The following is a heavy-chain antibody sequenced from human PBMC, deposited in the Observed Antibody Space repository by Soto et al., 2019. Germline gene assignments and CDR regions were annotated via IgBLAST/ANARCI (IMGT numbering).Heavy chain of an antibody. J-gene: IGHJ4*02. V-gene: IGHV1-3*01. CDR2: INVGNGNT. Sequence: QVQLVQSGAEVKKPGASVKVSCKASGYTFTSYAMHWVRQAPGQRLEWMGWINVGNGNTKYSQRFQGRVTITRDTSASTAYMALSSLRSEDTAVYYCARARIIATFSDWGQGTLVTVSS. CDR1: GYTFTSYA. D-gene: IGHD3-16*02. CDR3: ARARIIATFSD.